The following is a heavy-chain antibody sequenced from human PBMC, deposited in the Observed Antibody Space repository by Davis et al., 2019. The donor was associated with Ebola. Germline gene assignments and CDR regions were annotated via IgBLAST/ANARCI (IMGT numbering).Heavy chain of an antibody. CDR1: GFTFSSYA. V-gene: IGHV3-23*01. CDR3: AKGFVRGTIDY. Sequence: PGGSLRLSCAASGFTFSSYAMTWVRQAPGKGLEWVSTISGSGTYTYYADSVKGRFTISRDNSKNTLYLQMNSLRAEDTAVYYCAKGFVRGTIDYWGQGTLVTVSS. CDR2: ISGSGTYT. D-gene: IGHD3-10*01. J-gene: IGHJ4*02.